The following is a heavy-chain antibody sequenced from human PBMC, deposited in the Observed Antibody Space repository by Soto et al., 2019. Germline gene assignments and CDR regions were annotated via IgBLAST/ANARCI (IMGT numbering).Heavy chain of an antibody. CDR1: GYTFTGYY. V-gene: IGHV1-2*02. J-gene: IGHJ4*02. CDR3: ASDRTFAASSFHY. Sequence: ASVKVSCKTSGYTFTGYYMHWVRQAPGQGLEWMGWINPNSGGTNYAQKFQGRVTMTRDTSISTAYMELSRLRSDDTAMYYWASDRTFAASSFHYWGQGSLVIVS. D-gene: IGHD6-13*01. CDR2: INPNSGGT.